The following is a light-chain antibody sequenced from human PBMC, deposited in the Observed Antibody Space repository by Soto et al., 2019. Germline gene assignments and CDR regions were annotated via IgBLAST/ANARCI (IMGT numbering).Light chain of an antibody. CDR3: QHYDHLPPLS. CDR1: QDMKKY. J-gene: IGKJ4*01. Sequence: DIQMTQSPSSLSASVGDRVTITCQASQDMKKYLNWYQQKPGKAPNLLIYDASNLKTGVPSRFSGSGSGTHFTFTISSLQPEDIATYYCQHYDHLPPLSFGGGTKVEIK. V-gene: IGKV1-33*01. CDR2: DAS.